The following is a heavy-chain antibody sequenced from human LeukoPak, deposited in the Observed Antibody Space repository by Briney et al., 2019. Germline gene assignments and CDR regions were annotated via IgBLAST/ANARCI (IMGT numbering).Heavy chain of an antibody. CDR2: ISSSSSTI. J-gene: IGHJ3*02. D-gene: IGHD3-3*01. CDR3: ARDGITIFSGAFDI. V-gene: IGHV3-48*01. CDR1: GFTFSSYA. Sequence: GSLRLSCAASGFTFSSYAMSWVRQAPGKGLEWVSYISSSSSTIYYADSVKGRFTISRDNAKNSLYLQMNSLRAEDTAVYYCARDGITIFSGAFDIWGQGTMVTVSS.